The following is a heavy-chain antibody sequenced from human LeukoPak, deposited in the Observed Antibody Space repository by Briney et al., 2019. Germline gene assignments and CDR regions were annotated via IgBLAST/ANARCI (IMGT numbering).Heavy chain of an antibody. CDR1: GYTFISYG. Sequence: RASVKVSCKASGYTFISYGFTWVRQAPGQGLEWMGWINAYTGNTNYAQKLQGRVTMTTDTSTSTAYMELRSLRSDDTAVYYCARGRYFDWLLYDYWGQGTLVTVSS. V-gene: IGHV1-18*01. CDR3: ARGRYFDWLLYDY. J-gene: IGHJ4*02. CDR2: INAYTGNT. D-gene: IGHD3-9*01.